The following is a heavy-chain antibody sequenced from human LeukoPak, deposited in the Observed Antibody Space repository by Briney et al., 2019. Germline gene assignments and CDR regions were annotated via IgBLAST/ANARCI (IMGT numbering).Heavy chain of an antibody. CDR3: ARDLKKSWHDYGDYEWYFDL. CDR1: GGSISSGDYY. CDR2: IYYSGST. J-gene: IGHJ2*01. D-gene: IGHD4-17*01. V-gene: IGHV4-30-4*01. Sequence: PSETLSLTCTVSGGSISSGDYYWSWIRQPPGKGLEWIGYIYYSGSTYYNPSLKSRVTISVDTSKNQFSLKLSSVTAADTAVYYCARDLKKSWHDYGDYEWYFDLWGRGTLVTVSS.